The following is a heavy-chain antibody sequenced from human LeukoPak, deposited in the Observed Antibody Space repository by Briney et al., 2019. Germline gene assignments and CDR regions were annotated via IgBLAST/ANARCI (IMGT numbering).Heavy chain of an antibody. CDR1: GGSISSGGYY. Sequence: SETLSLTCTVSGGSISSGGYYWSWIRQHPGKGLEWIGYIYYSGSTYYNPSLKSRVTISVDTSKNQFSLELSSVTAADTAVYYCARLAVAGINDYWGQGTLVTVSS. CDR3: ARLAVAGINDY. CDR2: IYYSGST. D-gene: IGHD6-19*01. V-gene: IGHV4-31*03. J-gene: IGHJ4*02.